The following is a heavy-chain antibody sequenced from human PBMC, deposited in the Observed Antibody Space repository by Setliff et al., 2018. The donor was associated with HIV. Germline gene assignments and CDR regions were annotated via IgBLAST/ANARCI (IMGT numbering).Heavy chain of an antibody. CDR3: ARVQRGIYYYDSSGYLQAYYFDY. V-gene: IGHV3-23*01. CDR1: GFTFSTYV. CDR2: ISDSGGST. D-gene: IGHD3-22*01. J-gene: IGHJ4*02. Sequence: GGSLRLSCAASGFTFSTYVVYWVRQAPGKGLEWVSGISDSGGSTDYADSVKGRFTISRDNSKNTLFLQMNSLRAEDTAVYYCARVQRGIYYYDSSGYLQAYYFDYWGQGTLVTVSS.